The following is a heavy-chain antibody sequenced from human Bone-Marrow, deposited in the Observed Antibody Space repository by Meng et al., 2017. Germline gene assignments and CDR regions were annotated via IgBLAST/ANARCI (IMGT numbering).Heavy chain of an antibody. J-gene: IGHJ4*02. V-gene: IGHV4-34*01. Sequence: QSPRQQWGSGLWKTSETLTLTCAVDGGSFSSDYWSWYRQPPGKELGWIGEINHSVSTNDNPTLKSRVTISVDTSKNQFSLKLSSVTASDTAVYYCARGRKSTAGWIQLWKLAYWGQGTLVTVSS. CDR3: ARGRKSTAGWIQLWKLAY. CDR2: INHSVST. D-gene: IGHD5-18*01. CDR1: GGSFSSDY.